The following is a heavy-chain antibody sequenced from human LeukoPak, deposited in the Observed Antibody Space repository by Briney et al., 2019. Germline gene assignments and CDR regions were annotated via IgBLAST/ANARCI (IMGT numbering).Heavy chain of an antibody. D-gene: IGHD6-19*01. CDR2: INPNSGGT. CDR1: GYKFTGYY. CDR3: ARDEAVAGMGY. V-gene: IGHV1-2*02. Sequence: ASVKVSCKASGYKFTGYYMHWVRQAPGQGLEWMGWINPNSGGTNYAQKFQGRVTMTRDTPISTAYMEVSRLRSDDTAVYYCARDEAVAGMGYWGQGTLVTVSS. J-gene: IGHJ4*02.